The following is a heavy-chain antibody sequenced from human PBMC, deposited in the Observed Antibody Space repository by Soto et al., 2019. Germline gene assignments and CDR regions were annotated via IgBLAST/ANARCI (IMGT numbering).Heavy chain of an antibody. Sequence: QVQLVQSGAEVKKPGSSVKVSCKASGGTFSSFTFTWVRQPPGQGLEWMGGFVPLYGTATHAQKFQGRVTIAADESTSTACVELSSLRSEDTAIYYCATGGYGLALDPWGQGTLVTVSS. CDR1: GGTFSSFT. CDR3: ATGGYGLALDP. D-gene: IGHD2-15*01. V-gene: IGHV1-69*01. CDR2: FVPLYGTA. J-gene: IGHJ5*02.